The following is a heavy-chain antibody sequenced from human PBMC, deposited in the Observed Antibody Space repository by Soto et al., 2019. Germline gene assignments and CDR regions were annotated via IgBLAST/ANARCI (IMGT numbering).Heavy chain of an antibody. CDR1: GSTFSSYG. CDR3: AKAWIQLWFLDY. CDR2: ISYDGSNK. J-gene: IGHJ4*02. Sequence: QVQLVESGGGVVQPGRSLRLSCAASGSTFSSYGMHWVRQAPGKGLEWVAVISYDGSNKYYADSVKGRFTISRDNSKNTLYLQMNSLRAEDTAVYYCAKAWIQLWFLDYWGQGTLVTVSS. D-gene: IGHD5-18*01. V-gene: IGHV3-30*18.